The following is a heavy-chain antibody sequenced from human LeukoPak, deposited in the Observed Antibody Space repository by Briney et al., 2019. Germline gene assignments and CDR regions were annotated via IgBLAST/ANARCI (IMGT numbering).Heavy chain of an antibody. J-gene: IGHJ6*02. CDR1: GGSISSYY. Sequence: SETLSLTCTVSGGSISSYYWSWIRQPPGKGLEWIGYIYYSGSTNYNPSLKSRVTISVDTSKNQFSLKLSSVTAADTAVYYCARDRGDYPYYYYYGMDVWGQGTTVTVSS. V-gene: IGHV4-59*01. CDR2: IYYSGST. D-gene: IGHD4-17*01. CDR3: ARDRGDYPYYYYYGMDV.